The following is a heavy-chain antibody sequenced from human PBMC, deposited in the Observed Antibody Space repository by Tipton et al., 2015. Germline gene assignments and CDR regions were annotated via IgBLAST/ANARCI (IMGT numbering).Heavy chain of an antibody. D-gene: IGHD3-3*01. CDR2: IGRGDTGT. CDR1: GFTFTTYA. J-gene: IGHJ4*02. Sequence: SLRLSCAASGFTFTTYAMTWVRQTPGKGVEWVSTIGRGDTGTYYADSVKGRFTLSRDMSKNTLYLEMNSLRAGDTAVYYCATLSTQSYDFWSGYPVFFDYWGQGTLVTVSS. V-gene: IGHV3-23*01. CDR3: ATLSTQSYDFWSGYPVFFDY.